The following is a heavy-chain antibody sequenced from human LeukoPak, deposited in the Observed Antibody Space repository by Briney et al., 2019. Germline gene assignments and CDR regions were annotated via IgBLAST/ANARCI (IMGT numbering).Heavy chain of an antibody. D-gene: IGHD6-19*01. J-gene: IGHJ4*02. V-gene: IGHV4-31*03. CDR2: IYYSGST. Sequence: SETLSLTCTVSGGSISSGGYYWSWIRQHPGKGLEWIGYIYYSGSTYYNPSLKSRVTISVDTSKNQFSLKLSSVTAADTAVYYCARLIAVAGTGDYWGQGTLVTVSS. CDR1: GGSISSGGYY. CDR3: ARLIAVAGTGDY.